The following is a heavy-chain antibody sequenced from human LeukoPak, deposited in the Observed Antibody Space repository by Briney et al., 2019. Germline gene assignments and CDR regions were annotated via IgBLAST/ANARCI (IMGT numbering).Heavy chain of an antibody. J-gene: IGHJ6*02. CDR3: AKAPPDIYYYYYGMDV. Sequence: GGSLRLSCAASGFTFTGYAMSWVRQAPGKGLEWVSAISGSGGSTYYADSVKGRFTISRDNSKNTLYLQMNSLRAEDTAVYYCAKAPPDIYYYYYGMDVWGQGTTVTVSS. V-gene: IGHV3-23*01. CDR2: ISGSGGST. CDR1: GFTFTGYA.